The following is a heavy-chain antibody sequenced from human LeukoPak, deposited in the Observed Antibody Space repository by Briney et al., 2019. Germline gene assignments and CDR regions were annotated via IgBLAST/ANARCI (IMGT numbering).Heavy chain of an antibody. Sequence: GGSLRLACAASGFTFSNYDMHWVRQAPGKGLEWVAVIWYDGSNKYYADSVKGRFTISRDNSKNTLYLQMNSLRAEDTAVYYCARDDYGGKLDIWGQGTVVTVSS. V-gene: IGHV3-33*01. CDR3: ARDDYGGKLDI. CDR2: IWYDGSNK. J-gene: IGHJ3*02. D-gene: IGHD4-23*01. CDR1: GFTFSNYD.